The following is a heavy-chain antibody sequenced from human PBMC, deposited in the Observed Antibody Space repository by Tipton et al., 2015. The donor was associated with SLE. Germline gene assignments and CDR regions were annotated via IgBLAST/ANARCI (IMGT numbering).Heavy chain of an antibody. J-gene: IGHJ3*02. CDR1: GGSVSGHY. D-gene: IGHD4-17*01. CDR2: INRSGRT. V-gene: IGHV4-34*01. CDR3: AGHGVRGAFDI. Sequence: TLSLTCAVYGGSVSGHYWSWIRQPPGKGLEWIGEINRSGRTNYNPSLKSRVTISVDTSKNQFSLKLSSVNAADTAVYYCAGHGVRGAFDIWGQGTMVTVSS.